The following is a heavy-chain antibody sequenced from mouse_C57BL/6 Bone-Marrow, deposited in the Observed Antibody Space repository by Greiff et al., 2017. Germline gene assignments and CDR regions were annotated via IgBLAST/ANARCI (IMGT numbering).Heavy chain of an antibody. CDR3: ARSAYYSNYVSWFAY. V-gene: IGHV1-52*01. J-gene: IGHJ3*01. CDR1: GYTFTSYW. CDR2: IDPSDSET. D-gene: IGHD2-5*01. Sequence: QVQLQQPGAELARPGSSVKLSCKASGYTFTSYWMHWVKQRPIQGLEWIGNIDPSDSETHYNQKFKDKATLTVDKSSSTAYMQLSSLTSEDSAVYYCARSAYYSNYVSWFAYWGQGTLVTVSA.